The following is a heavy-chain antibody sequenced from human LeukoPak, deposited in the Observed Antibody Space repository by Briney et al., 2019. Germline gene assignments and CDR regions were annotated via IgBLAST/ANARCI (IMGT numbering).Heavy chain of an antibody. CDR3: ARDRGGYNWYFDL. J-gene: IGHJ2*01. CDR1: AGSIGSHY. V-gene: IGHV4-4*07. Sequence: PQTMSPTCTVYAGSIGSHYWSWIRHPAKKGLEWIGRIYTSVSTTSNPPLKSGVTMSVNTPKNQFSLKPGSLTPTASAVYYCARDRGGYNWYFDLWGRGTLVTVSS. CDR2: IYTSVST. D-gene: IGHD6-25*01.